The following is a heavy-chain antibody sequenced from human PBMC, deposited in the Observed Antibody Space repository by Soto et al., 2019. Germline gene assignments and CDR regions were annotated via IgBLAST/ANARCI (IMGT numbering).Heavy chain of an antibody. J-gene: IGHJ6*02. Sequence: GESLKISCKGSGYSFTSYWISWVRQMPGKGLEWMGRIDPSDSYTNYSPSFQGHVTISADKSISTAYLQWSSLKASDTAMYYCARSITMVRGVSRSYGMDVWGQGTTVTVSS. CDR1: GYSFTSYW. CDR2: IDPSDSYT. V-gene: IGHV5-10-1*01. D-gene: IGHD3-10*01. CDR3: ARSITMVRGVSRSYGMDV.